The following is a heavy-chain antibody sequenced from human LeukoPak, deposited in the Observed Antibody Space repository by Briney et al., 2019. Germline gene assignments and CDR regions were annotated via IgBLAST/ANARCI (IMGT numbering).Heavy chain of an antibody. CDR2: IYYSGST. CDR1: GGSISSYY. Sequence: SGTLSLTCTVSGGSISSYYWSWIRQPPGKGLEWIGYIYYSGSTNYNPSLKSRVTISVDTSKNQFSLKLSSVTAADTAVYYCARVYYYDYWYFDLWGRGTLVTVSS. V-gene: IGHV4-59*01. J-gene: IGHJ2*01. CDR3: ARVYYYDYWYFDL. D-gene: IGHD3-22*01.